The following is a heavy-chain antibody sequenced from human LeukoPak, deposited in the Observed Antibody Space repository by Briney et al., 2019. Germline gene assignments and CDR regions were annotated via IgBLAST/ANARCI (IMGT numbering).Heavy chain of an antibody. CDR1: GGSISSGSYY. V-gene: IGHV4-61*02. J-gene: IGHJ4*02. Sequence: PSETLSLTCTVSGGSISSGSYYWSWIRQPAGKGLEWIGRIYTSGSTNYNPSLKSRVTISIDTSKNQFSLKLSSVTAADTAVYYCARFATRIAAVQWGQGTLVTVSS. CDR3: ARFATRIAAVQ. CDR2: IYTSGST. D-gene: IGHD6-13*01.